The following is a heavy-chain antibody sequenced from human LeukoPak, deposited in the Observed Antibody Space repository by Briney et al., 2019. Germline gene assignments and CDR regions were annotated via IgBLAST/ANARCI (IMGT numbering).Heavy chain of an antibody. D-gene: IGHD3-22*01. CDR3: ARNSATNYYDSSGYYY. J-gene: IGHJ4*02. CDR2: LSSSGYTI. Sequence: GGSLRLSCAASGFTFSSYEMNWVGQAPGKGLEWVSYLSSSGYTIDYADSVKGRFTISRDNAKNSLYLQMNSLRAEDTAVYYCARNSATNYYDSSGYYYWGQGTLVTVSS. CDR1: GFTFSSYE. V-gene: IGHV3-48*03.